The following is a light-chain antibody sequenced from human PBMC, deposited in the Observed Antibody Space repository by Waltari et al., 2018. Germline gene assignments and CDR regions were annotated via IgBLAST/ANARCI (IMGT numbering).Light chain of an antibody. Sequence: DIVMTHSPDSLALSLGEGSTISCKSSQDVLYSSNNKNYFAWYQQKPGQPPKLLISWASVRESGVPDRFSGSGSGTDFTLTISSLQAEDVAVYYCQQYYSIPYTFGQGTKLEIK. CDR2: WAS. V-gene: IGKV4-1*01. CDR3: QQYYSIPYT. CDR1: QDVLYSSNNKNY. J-gene: IGKJ2*01.